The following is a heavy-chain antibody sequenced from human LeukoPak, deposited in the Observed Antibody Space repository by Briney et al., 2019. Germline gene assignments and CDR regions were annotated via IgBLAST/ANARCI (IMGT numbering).Heavy chain of an antibody. J-gene: IGHJ4*02. CDR3: ARDPPKVA. Sequence: GGSLRLSCAASGFTFISYWMSWVRQAPGKGLEWVANIKQDGSEKYYVDSVKGRFTISRDNAKNSLYLQMNSLRAEDTAVYYCARDPPKVAWGQGTLVTVSS. CDR2: IKQDGSEK. V-gene: IGHV3-7*01. CDR1: GFTFISYW.